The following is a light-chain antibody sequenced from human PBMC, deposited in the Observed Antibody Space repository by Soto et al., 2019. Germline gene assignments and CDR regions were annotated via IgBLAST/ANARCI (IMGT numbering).Light chain of an antibody. V-gene: IGLV1-40*01. J-gene: IGLJ3*02. CDR3: QSYDSSVSGWV. CDR1: SSNIGAGYD. Sequence: QSVLTQPPSVSGAPGQTVTISCTGSSSNIGAGYDVHWYQQLPGTAPKVLIYGNSNRPSGVPDRFSGSKSGTSASLAITGLQAEDEADYYCQSYDSSVSGWVFGGGTKVTVL. CDR2: GNS.